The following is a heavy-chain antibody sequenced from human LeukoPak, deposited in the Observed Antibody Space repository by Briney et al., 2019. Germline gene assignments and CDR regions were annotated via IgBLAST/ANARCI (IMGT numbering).Heavy chain of an antibody. V-gene: IGHV3-43*02. Sequence: GGSLRLSCAASGFIVDDYAMYWVRQAPGKGLEWVSLISGDGSSTYYADSVKGRFTISRDNSKNSLFLQMNSLRTEETALYYCAKDILSEQWHDAFDIWGQGTMVTVSS. CDR3: AKDILSEQWHDAFDI. CDR1: GFIVDDYA. J-gene: IGHJ3*02. CDR2: ISGDGSST. D-gene: IGHD6-19*01.